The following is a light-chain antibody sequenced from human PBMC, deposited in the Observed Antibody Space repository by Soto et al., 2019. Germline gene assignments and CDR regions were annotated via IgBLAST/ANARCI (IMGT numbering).Light chain of an antibody. J-gene: IGKJ2*01. CDR3: QQYNNWPPMYT. CDR2: GAS. Sequence: EIVMTQSPGTLSVSPGERATLSCRASQSVGSSLAWYQQKPGQAPRLLIYGASTRATGIPAKFSGSGSGTEFTLTISSLQSEDSAVYYCQQYNNWPPMYTFGQGTKLEIK. CDR1: QSVGSS. V-gene: IGKV3-15*01.